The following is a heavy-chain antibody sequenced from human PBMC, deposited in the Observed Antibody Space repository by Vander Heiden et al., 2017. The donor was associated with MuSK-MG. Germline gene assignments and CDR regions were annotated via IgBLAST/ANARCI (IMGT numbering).Heavy chain of an antibody. J-gene: IGHJ6*03. V-gene: IGHV3-9*01. Sequence: EVQLVASGGGLVQPGRSLRLSCAASGLPFDDYAMHWVRQAPGKGLEWVSGISWNSGSIGYADSVKGRFTISRDNAKNSLYLQMNSLRAEDTALYYCAKDMYGHYYYYMDVWGKGTTVTVSS. CDR3: AKDMYGHYYYYMDV. D-gene: IGHD2-8*01. CDR2: ISWNSGSI. CDR1: GLPFDDYA.